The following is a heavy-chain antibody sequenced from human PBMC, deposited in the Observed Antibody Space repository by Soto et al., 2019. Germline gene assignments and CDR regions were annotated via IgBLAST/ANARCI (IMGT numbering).Heavy chain of an antibody. V-gene: IGHV1-3*01. CDR1: GYTFTSYA. D-gene: IGHD3-10*01. J-gene: IGHJ4*02. CDR2: INAGNGNT. Sequence: ASVKVSCKASGYTFTSYAMHWVRQAPGQRLEWMGWINAGNGNTKYSQKFQGRVTITRDTSASTAYMELSSLRSEDTAVYYCARDDYGSGSYYNGPFDYWGQGTLVTVS. CDR3: ARDDYGSGSYYNGPFDY.